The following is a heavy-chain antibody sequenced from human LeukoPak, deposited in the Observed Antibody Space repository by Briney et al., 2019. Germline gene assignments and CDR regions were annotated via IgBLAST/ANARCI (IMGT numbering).Heavy chain of an antibody. Sequence: SETLSLTCTVSGGSIGTYYWSWIRQSPGKGLEWIGYIYVTGTRYNPYLQSRVTISVDSSRNQFFLKMSSVTAADTAVYYCARHIGGGIEDMDVWGKGTKVIVSS. J-gene: IGHJ6*03. D-gene: IGHD3-16*02. CDR1: GGSIGTYY. CDR3: ARHIGGGIEDMDV. V-gene: IGHV4-59*08. CDR2: IYVTGT.